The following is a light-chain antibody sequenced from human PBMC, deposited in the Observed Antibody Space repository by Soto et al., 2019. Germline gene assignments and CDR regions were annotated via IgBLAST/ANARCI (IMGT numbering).Light chain of an antibody. V-gene: IGLV1-44*01. CDR2: SNN. CDR3: AAWDDSLNGVV. J-gene: IGLJ2*01. CDR1: SSNIGSTT. Sequence: QAVVTQPPSASGTPGQRVTISCSGSSSNIGSTTVNWYRQLPGTAPKLLIYSNNQRPSGVPDRFSGSKSGTSASLAISGLQSEDEANYYCAAWDDSLNGVVFGGGTKVTVL.